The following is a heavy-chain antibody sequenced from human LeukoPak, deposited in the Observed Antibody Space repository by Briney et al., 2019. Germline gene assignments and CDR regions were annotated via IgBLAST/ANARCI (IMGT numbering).Heavy chain of an antibody. J-gene: IGHJ4*02. CDR2: IYYSGST. Sequence: SETLSLTCNVSGGSISSSSYYWSWIRQPPGKGLEWIGYIYYSGSTNYNPSLKSRVTISVDTSKNQFSLKLSSVTAADTAVYYCASLFTGWSSPPSDYWGQGTLVTVSS. CDR1: GGSISSSSYY. D-gene: IGHD6-19*01. CDR3: ASLFTGWSSPPSDY. V-gene: IGHV4-61*01.